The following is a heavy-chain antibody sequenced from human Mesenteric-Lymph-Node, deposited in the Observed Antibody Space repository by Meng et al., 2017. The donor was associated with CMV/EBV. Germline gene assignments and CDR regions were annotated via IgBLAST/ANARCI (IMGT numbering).Heavy chain of an antibody. D-gene: IGHD2-2*01. Sequence: SVKVSCKASGYTFTSYYLHWVRQAPGQGLEWVGGIIPLSGTTKYAQKFQGRVTIATDESTTTVYMLLTRLRSEDTAMYYCARLGYCSSTSCYYYFYAMDVWGQGTTVTVSS. CDR1: GYTFTSYY. CDR3: ARLGYCSSTSCYYYFYAMDV. CDR2: IIPLSGTT. J-gene: IGHJ6*02. V-gene: IGHV1-69*05.